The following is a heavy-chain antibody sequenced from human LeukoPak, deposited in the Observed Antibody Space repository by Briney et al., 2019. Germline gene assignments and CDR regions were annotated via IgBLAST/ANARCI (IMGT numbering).Heavy chain of an antibody. CDR1: GYTFTTSW. CDR2: IYPRDSDT. D-gene: IGHD6-13*01. J-gene: IGHJ4*02. Sequence: GESLKISCKGSGYTFTTSWIAWVRQMPGKGLDCMGIIYPRDSDTRYSPSFQGQVTISADKCISTAYLQWSRLRASDTAMYYCARLSQQALDYWGQGTLVTVSS. V-gene: IGHV5-51*01. CDR3: ARLSQQALDY.